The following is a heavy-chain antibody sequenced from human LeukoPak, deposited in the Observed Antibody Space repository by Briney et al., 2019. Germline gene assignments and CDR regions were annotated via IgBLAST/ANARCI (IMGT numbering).Heavy chain of an antibody. CDR3: ARHDGLVGATIGIDY. CDR1: GGSFSGYY. Sequence: SEALSLTCAVYGGSFSGYYWSWIRQPPGKGLEWIGEINHSGSTNYNPSLKSRVTISVDTSKNQFSLKLSSVTAADTAVYYCARHDGLVGATIGIDYWGQGTLVTVSS. D-gene: IGHD1-26*01. J-gene: IGHJ4*02. V-gene: IGHV4-34*01. CDR2: INHSGST.